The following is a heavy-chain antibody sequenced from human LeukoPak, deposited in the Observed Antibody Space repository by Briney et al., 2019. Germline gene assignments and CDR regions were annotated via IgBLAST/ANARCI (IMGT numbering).Heavy chain of an antibody. Sequence: GGSLRLSCAASGFTFSSYAMDWVRQAPGKGLEWAAFISNDGTNKYYADSVKGRFTISRDNSKNTLYLQMNSLRAEDTAVYYCGRDQGGSIGWYGDYWGQGTLVTVSS. CDR3: GRDQGGSIGWYGDY. CDR2: ISNDGTNK. D-gene: IGHD6-19*01. CDR1: GFTFSSYA. V-gene: IGHV3-30*04. J-gene: IGHJ4*02.